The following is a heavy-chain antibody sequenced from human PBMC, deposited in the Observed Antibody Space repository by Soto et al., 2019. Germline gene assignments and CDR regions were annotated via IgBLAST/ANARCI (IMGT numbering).Heavy chain of an antibody. CDR3: AGVGRFGEFNLNY. CDR1: GASISSGDYY. Sequence: QVQLQESGPRLVKPSQTLSLTCTVSGASISSGDYYWTWIRQPPGKGLEWIGYIYYSGSTYYNPSLKSRVTISVGKSRNTSRNQFSLRLTSVTAADTAVYYCAGVGRFGEFNLNYWGQGTLVTVSS. J-gene: IGHJ4*02. D-gene: IGHD3-10*01. CDR2: IYYSGST. V-gene: IGHV4-30-4*01.